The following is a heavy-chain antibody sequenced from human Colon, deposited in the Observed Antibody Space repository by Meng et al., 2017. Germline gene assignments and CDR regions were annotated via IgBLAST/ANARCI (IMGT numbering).Heavy chain of an antibody. CDR3: ARLARTGPDYYYYGMDV. CDR2: IYPGDSDT. J-gene: IGHJ6*02. Sequence: GESLKISCRGSGYSFTSYWIGWVRQRPGKGLEWMGIIYPGDSDTRYSPSFQGQVTISADKSISTAYLQWSSLKASDTAMYYCARLARTGPDYYYYGMDVWGQGTTVTVSS. CDR1: GYSFTSYW. V-gene: IGHV5-51*01.